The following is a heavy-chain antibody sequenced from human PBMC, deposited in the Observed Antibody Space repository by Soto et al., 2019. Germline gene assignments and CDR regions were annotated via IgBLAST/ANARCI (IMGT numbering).Heavy chain of an antibody. CDR1: GGSISSSSYY. D-gene: IGHD3-22*01. CDR2: IYYSGST. J-gene: IGHJ3*02. CDR3: AREAEITMIVVGDAFDI. Sequence: SETLSLTCTVSGGSISSSSYYWGWIRQPPGKGLEWIGSIYYSGSTYYNPSLKSRVTISVDTSKNQFSLKLNSVTAADTAVYYCAREAEITMIVVGDAFDIWGQGTMVTVSS. V-gene: IGHV4-39*07.